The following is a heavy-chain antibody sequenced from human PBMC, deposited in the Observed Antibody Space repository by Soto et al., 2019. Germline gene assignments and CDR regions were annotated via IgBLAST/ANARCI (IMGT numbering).Heavy chain of an antibody. CDR2: IYWDDAK. V-gene: IGHV2-5*02. Sequence: QITLKESGPTLVKPTQTLTLTCTFSGFSLSASGVGVGWIRQPPGKALEWLAIIYWDDAKHYSPSLKSSLTNPKDTTKKQVVLTMAHMGPVETATYCCAHKGGGDRILDYWGQGTLVTVSS. CDR1: GFSLSASGVG. D-gene: IGHD3-16*01. CDR3: AHKGGGDRILDY. J-gene: IGHJ4*02.